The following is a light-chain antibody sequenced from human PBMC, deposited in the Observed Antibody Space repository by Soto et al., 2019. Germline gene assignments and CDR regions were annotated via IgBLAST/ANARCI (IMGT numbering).Light chain of an antibody. Sequence: QSALTQPASVSGSPGQSITISCTGTSSDVGGYNYVSWYQQHPGKAPKIMIYDVSNRPAGVSNRFSGSKSGNTASLTISGLQAEDEADYYCSSYTSSSTSYVFGTGTRSPS. V-gene: IGLV2-14*01. CDR3: SSYTSSSTSYV. J-gene: IGLJ1*01. CDR1: SSDVGGYNY. CDR2: DVS.